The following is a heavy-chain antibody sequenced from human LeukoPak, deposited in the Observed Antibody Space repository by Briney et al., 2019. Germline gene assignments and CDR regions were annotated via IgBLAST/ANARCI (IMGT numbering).Heavy chain of an antibody. CDR2: IGTAGDT. J-gene: IGHJ4*02. D-gene: IGHD6-19*01. Sequence: GGSLRLSCAASGFTISSYDMHWVSQAIGKGLEWVSAIGTAGDTYYPGSVKGRFTISRENAKNSLYLQMNSLRAGDTAVYYCARISSGWYGFDYWGQGTQVTVSS. CDR3: ARISSGWYGFDY. CDR1: GFTISSYD. V-gene: IGHV3-13*01.